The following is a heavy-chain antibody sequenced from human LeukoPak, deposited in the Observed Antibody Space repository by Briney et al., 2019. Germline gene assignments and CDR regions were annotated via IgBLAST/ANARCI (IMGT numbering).Heavy chain of an antibody. CDR2: INHSGST. CDR1: GGSISSSSYY. CDR3: ARQPPTFGRGELSWRRNYYYMDV. V-gene: IGHV4-39*01. J-gene: IGHJ6*03. Sequence: MPSETLSLTCTVSGGSISSSSYYWGRIRQPPGKGLEWIGEINHSGSTNYNPSLKSRVTISVDTSKNQFSLKLSSVTAADTAVYYCARQPPTFGRGELSWRRNYYYMDVWGKGTTVTISS. D-gene: IGHD3-16*02.